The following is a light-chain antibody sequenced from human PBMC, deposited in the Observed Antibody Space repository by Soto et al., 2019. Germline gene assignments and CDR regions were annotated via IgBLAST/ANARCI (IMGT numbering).Light chain of an antibody. J-gene: IGLJ3*02. CDR3: SSYTTSSTLV. V-gene: IGLV2-14*01. CDR2: EVT. CDR1: SSDVGGYNY. Sequence: QSALTQPVSVSGSPGQSITISCTGTSSDVGGYNYVSWYQQYPGKAPKVLIYEVTNRPSGVSNRFSGSKSGNTASLTISGLQAEDEADYYCSSYTTSSTLVFGGGTKLTVL.